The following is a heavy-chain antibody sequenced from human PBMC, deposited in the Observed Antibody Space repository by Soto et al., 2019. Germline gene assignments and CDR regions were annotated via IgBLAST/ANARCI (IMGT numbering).Heavy chain of an antibody. D-gene: IGHD2-15*01. Sequence: QAGGSLRLSCAASGFTFTSYAVHWVRQAPGKGLEWVAVISFDGSSKYYADSVKGRFTISRDNSKNTLYLQMNSLRAEDTAVYYCARDAGIVTREYYFDYWGQGALVTVSS. CDR2: ISFDGSSK. J-gene: IGHJ4*02. V-gene: IGHV3-30-3*01. CDR1: GFTFTSYA. CDR3: ARDAGIVTREYYFDY.